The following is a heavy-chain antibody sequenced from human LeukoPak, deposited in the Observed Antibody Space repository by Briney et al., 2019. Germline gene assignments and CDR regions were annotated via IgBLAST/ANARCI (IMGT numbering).Heavy chain of an antibody. V-gene: IGHV4-34*01. J-gene: IGHJ4*02. CDR1: GGSFSGYY. D-gene: IGHD4-17*01. CDR2: INHSGST. Sequence: SETLSLTCAVYGGSFSGYYWTWIRQPPGKGLEWIGEINHSGSTNYNPSLKSRVTIPVDTSKNQFSLKLSSVTVADTAVYYCARERPYGDYFDYWGQGTLVTVSS. CDR3: ARERPYGDYFDY.